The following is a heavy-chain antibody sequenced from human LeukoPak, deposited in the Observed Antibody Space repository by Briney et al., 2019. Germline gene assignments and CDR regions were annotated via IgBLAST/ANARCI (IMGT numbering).Heavy chain of an antibody. V-gene: IGHV4-30-4*01. CDR1: GGSISSGDYY. CDR2: IYYSGST. Sequence: SETLSLTCTVSGGSISSGDYYWSWIRQPPGKGLEWIGYIYYSGSTYYNPSLKSRVTISVDTSKNQFSLKLSSVTAADTAVYYCAREVQLWFFDYWGQGTLVTVSS. CDR3: AREVQLWFFDY. D-gene: IGHD5-18*01. J-gene: IGHJ4*02.